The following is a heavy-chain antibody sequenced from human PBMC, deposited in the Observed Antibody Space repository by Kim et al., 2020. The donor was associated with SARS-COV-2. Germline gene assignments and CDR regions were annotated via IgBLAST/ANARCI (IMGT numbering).Heavy chain of an antibody. V-gene: IGHV4-4*02. CDR3: ARGTLLEWTIFWHDP. D-gene: IGHD3-3*01. CDR2: IYESGIT. Sequence: SETLSLTCAVSGDSISSSNWWSWVRQPPGKGLEWIGEIYESGITNYNPYLKSRVSISLDKSKNQFSLNLSSVSAADTAIYYCARGTLLEWTIFWHDPCG. J-gene: IGHJ5*02. CDR1: GDSISSSNW.